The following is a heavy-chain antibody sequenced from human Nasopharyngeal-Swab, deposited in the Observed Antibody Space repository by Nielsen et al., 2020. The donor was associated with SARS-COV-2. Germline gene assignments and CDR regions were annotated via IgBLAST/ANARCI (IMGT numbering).Heavy chain of an antibody. CDR2: INPNSGGT. Sequence: ASVKVSCNASGYTFTGYYMHWVRQAPGQGLEWMGWINPNSGGTNYAQKFQGWVTMTRDTSISTAYMELSRLRSDDTAVYYCARDQGSNPDYYGMDVWGQGTTVTVSS. CDR1: GYTFTGYY. D-gene: IGHD4-11*01. J-gene: IGHJ6*02. V-gene: IGHV1-2*04. CDR3: ARDQGSNPDYYGMDV.